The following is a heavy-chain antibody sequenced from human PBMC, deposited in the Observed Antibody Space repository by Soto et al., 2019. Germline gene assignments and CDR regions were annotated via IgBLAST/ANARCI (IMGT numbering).Heavy chain of an antibody. D-gene: IGHD2-15*01. Sequence: QVQLVQSGAEVKKPGASVKVSCKASGYTFTNYYMHWVRQAPGQGLEWMGIINPSGGSTTYAQTFQGRVTMTRDTSTSAVYMELSSLRSEDTAVYYCARGGGGSLRGHFDFWGQGTLLAVSS. CDR1: GYTFTNYY. V-gene: IGHV1-46*01. CDR2: INPSGGST. CDR3: ARGGGGSLRGHFDF. J-gene: IGHJ4*02.